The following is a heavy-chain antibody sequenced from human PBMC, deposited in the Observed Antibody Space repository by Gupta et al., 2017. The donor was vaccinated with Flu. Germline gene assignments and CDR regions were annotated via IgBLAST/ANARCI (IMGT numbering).Heavy chain of an antibody. J-gene: IGHJ4*02. Sequence: YTMGWVRQAPGKGLEWVSYLNIRTSTIYYADSVRGRFTISRDNAKASLYLQMNSLRAEDSAVYFCARSPVAGRGTYYFDYWGQGTLVTVSS. D-gene: IGHD1-1*01. CDR2: LNIRTSTI. CDR3: ARSPVAGRGTYYFDY. V-gene: IGHV3-48*04. CDR1: YT.